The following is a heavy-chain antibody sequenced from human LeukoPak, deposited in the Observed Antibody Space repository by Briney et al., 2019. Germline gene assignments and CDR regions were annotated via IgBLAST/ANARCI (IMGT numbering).Heavy chain of an antibody. CDR3: ARKAPGTLDL. V-gene: IGHV4-39*01. Sequence: PSETLSLTCTVSGGSISSSSYYWGWIRQPPGKGLEWIGSIYYSGSTYYNPSLKSRVTMSVDTSKNQFSLKLSSVTAADTAVYYCARKAPGTLDLWGRGTLVTVSS. CDR2: IYYSGST. CDR1: GGSISSSSYY. J-gene: IGHJ2*01.